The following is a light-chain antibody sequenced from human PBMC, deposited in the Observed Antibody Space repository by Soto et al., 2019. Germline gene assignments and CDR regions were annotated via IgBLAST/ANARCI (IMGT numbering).Light chain of an antibody. CDR3: QQSYGTPRT. V-gene: IGKV1-39*01. CDR2: AAS. J-gene: IGKJ1*01. Sequence: EIQMTQSPSSRSASVGYIVAITCRSSQSISSYLNWYQQKPGKAPKLLIYAASSLQSGVPSRFTGSGSGTDFPLTISSLQPEDFETYYCQQSYGTPRTFGQGTKVDIK. CDR1: QSISSY.